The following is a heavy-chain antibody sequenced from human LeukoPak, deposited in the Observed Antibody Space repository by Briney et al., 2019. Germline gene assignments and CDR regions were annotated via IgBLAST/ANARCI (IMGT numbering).Heavy chain of an antibody. J-gene: IGHJ4*02. CDR1: GYTFINYY. CDR2: INPSGGTT. V-gene: IGHV1-46*01. CDR3: ARGGYYYDSSGYYSKTYDY. Sequence: ASVKVSCKASGYTFINYYMHWVRQAPGQGLEWMGIINPSGGTTSYAQNFQGRVTMTRDTSTSTVYMELSRLRSDDTAVYYCARGGYYYDSSGYYSKTYDYWGQGTLVTVSS. D-gene: IGHD3-22*01.